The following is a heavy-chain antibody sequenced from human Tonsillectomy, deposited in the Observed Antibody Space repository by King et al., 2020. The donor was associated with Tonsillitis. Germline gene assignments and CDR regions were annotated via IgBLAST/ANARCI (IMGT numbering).Heavy chain of an antibody. Sequence: VQLQESGPGLVKPSETLSLTCTVSGGSISGYYWSWIRQPAGRGLECIGLIYSSGSTNHNPSLKSRVTMSVEMSKNQFFLHLSSVTAADTAVYYCARTRGSYSLDYWGQGARVTVSS. CDR1: GGSISGYY. CDR2: IYSSGST. CDR3: ARTRGSYSLDY. D-gene: IGHD1-26*01. J-gene: IGHJ4*02. V-gene: IGHV4-4*07.